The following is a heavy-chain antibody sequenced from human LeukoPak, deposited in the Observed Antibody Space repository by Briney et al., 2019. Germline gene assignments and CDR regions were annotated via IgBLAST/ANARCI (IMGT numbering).Heavy chain of an antibody. Sequence: ASVKVSCKASGYTFTTYDINWVRQATGQGLEWMGWMNPNSGHTGYAQRFQGRVTITRSTSISTAYMELSSLRSEDTAVYYCARGRRYNILTGYYRTDHWGQGTLVTVSS. CDR1: GYTFTTYD. D-gene: IGHD3-9*01. CDR2: MNPNSGHT. CDR3: ARGRRYNILTGYYRTDH. J-gene: IGHJ4*02. V-gene: IGHV1-8*03.